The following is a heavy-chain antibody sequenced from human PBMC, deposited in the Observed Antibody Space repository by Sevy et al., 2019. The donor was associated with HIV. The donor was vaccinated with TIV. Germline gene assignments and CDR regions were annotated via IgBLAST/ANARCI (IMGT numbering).Heavy chain of an antibody. CDR3: AKNRVGSYPDY. CDR1: GFTFSSYA. CDR2: ISGSGGNR. V-gene: IGHV3-23*01. J-gene: IGHJ4*02. D-gene: IGHD1-26*01. Sequence: GGSLRLSCTASGFTFSSYAMSWVRQAPGKGLEWVSTISGSGGNRYYADSLKGRFTISRDNSSNTVLLQMTNLRAEDTAVYYCAKNRVGSYPDYWGQGTLVTVSS.